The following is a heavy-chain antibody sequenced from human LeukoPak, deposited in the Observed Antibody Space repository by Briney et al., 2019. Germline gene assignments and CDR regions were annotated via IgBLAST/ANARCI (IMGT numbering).Heavy chain of an antibody. D-gene: IGHD6-13*01. J-gene: IGHJ4*02. CDR3: ARAAAAGTTSPFFDY. CDR1: GGPISSGGYS. CDR2: IYHSGST. V-gene: IGHV4-30-2*01. Sequence: SETLSLTCAVSGGPISSGGYSWSWIRQPPGKGLEWIGYIYHSGSTYYNPSLKSRVTISVDRSKNQFSLKLSSVTAADTAVYYCARAAAAGTTSPFFDYWGQGTLVTVSS.